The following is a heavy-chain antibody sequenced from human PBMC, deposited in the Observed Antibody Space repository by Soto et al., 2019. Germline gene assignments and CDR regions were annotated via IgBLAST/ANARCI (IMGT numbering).Heavy chain of an antibody. J-gene: IGHJ5*02. CDR2: IYHSGST. CDR3: ARDSGSYFDP. D-gene: IGHD1-26*01. Sequence: QLQLQESGSGLVKPSQTLSLTCAVSGGSISSGGYSWSWIRQPPGKGLEWIGYIYHSGSTYYIPSLKSRVTMSVGRSKNQFSLKLSSVTAADTAVYYCARDSGSYFDPWGQGTLVTVSS. V-gene: IGHV4-30-2*01. CDR1: GGSISSGGYS.